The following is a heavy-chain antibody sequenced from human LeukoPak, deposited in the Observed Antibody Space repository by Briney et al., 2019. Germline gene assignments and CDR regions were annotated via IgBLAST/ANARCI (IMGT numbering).Heavy chain of an antibody. V-gene: IGHV1-18*01. CDR3: ARAVVETGSSRHNWFDP. Sequence: GASVKVSCKASGYTFTSYGISWVRQAPGQGLEWMGWISAYNGNTNYAQKLQGRVTMTTDTSTSTAYMELRSLRSDDTAVYYCARAVVETGSSRHNWFDPWGQGTLVTVSS. D-gene: IGHD6-13*01. CDR2: ISAYNGNT. CDR1: GYTFTSYG. J-gene: IGHJ5*02.